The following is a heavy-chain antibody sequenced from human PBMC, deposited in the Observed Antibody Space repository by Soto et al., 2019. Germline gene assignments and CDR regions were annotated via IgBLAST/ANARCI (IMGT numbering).Heavy chain of an antibody. Sequence: SETLSLTCTVSGGSISTYYWSWIRQPPGGTLEWIGYFYASGATTYNPSLESRVTMSVDMPNNEFSLELTSLTAADTAVYYCARSHSFDGSIYHYYFDFWGQGTLVTVSS. D-gene: IGHD3-10*01. CDR1: GGSISTYY. J-gene: IGHJ4*02. CDR3: ARSHSFDGSIYHYYFDF. CDR2: FYASGAT. V-gene: IGHV4-59*01.